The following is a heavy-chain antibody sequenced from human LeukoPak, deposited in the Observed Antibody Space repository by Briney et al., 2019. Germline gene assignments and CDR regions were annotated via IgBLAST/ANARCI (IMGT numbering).Heavy chain of an antibody. CDR1: GGSFSGYY. CDR2: INHSGST. D-gene: IGHD6-13*01. V-gene: IGHV4-34*01. Sequence: SETLSLTCAVYGGSFSGYYWSWIRQPPGKGLEWIGEINHSGSTNYNPSLKSRVTISVDTSKNQFSLKLSSVTAADTAVYYCARAGIAAAGTDYWGQGTLVTVSS. CDR3: ARAGIAAAGTDY. J-gene: IGHJ4*02.